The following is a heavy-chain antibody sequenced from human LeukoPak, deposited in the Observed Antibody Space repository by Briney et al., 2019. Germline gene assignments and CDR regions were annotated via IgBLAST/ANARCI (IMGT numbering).Heavy chain of an antibody. J-gene: IGHJ4*02. CDR2: ISWNSGSI. V-gene: IGHV3-9*01. CDR1: GFTFDDYA. Sequence: GRSLRLSCAASGFTFDDYAMHWVRQAPGKGLEWVSGISWNSGSIGYADSVKGRFTISRDNSKNTLYLQMNSLRAEDTAVYYCARGDSSGYYRSPLDYWGQGTLVTVSS. D-gene: IGHD3-22*01. CDR3: ARGDSSGYYRSPLDY.